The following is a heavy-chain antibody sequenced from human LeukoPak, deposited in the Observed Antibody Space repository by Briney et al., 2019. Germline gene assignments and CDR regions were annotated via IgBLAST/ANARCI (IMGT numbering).Heavy chain of an antibody. CDR2: IDWSGRST. V-gene: IGHV3-20*04. Sequence: GGSLRLSCAASGFTFDDYGMSWVRQAPGKGLEWVSGIDWSGRSTGYADSVKGRFTISRDNAKNSLYLQMISLRAEDTAFYFCTKDRSGYYDGSFDIWGQGTTVTVSS. CDR3: TKDRSGYYDGSFDI. CDR1: GFTFDDYG. J-gene: IGHJ3*02. D-gene: IGHD3-22*01.